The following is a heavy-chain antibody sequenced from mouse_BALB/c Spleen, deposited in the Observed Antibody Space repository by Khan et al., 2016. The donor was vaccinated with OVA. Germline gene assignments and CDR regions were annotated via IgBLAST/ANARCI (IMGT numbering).Heavy chain of an antibody. CDR1: GFTFSTYG. Sequence: EVELVESGGDLVKPGGSLKLSCAASGFTFSTYGMSWVRQTPDMRLEWVATISTGGHYTYYPDSVKGRFTISRDNAMNTLYLQMSSLKSEDTAIYCCTRLAYYYNSEGFAYWGQGTLVTVSA. CDR3: TRLAYYYNSEGFAY. J-gene: IGHJ3*01. CDR2: ISTGGHYT. V-gene: IGHV5-6*01. D-gene: IGHD1-1*01.